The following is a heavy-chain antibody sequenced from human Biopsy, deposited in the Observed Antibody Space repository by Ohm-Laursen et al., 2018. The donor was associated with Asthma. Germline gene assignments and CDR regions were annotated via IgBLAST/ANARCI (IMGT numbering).Heavy chain of an antibody. Sequence: SVKVSCKASGYNFISFAIHWVRQAPGQRLEWMGWVNTGNGDTKYSQKFQGRVTTTRDTSASTAYMELRSLRPEDTATYYCARTYYDFLTGQVKDVFGVWGQGTMVTVSS. CDR2: VNTGNGDT. V-gene: IGHV1-3*04. CDR1: GYNFISFA. CDR3: ARTYYDFLTGQVKDVFGV. D-gene: IGHD3-9*01. J-gene: IGHJ3*01.